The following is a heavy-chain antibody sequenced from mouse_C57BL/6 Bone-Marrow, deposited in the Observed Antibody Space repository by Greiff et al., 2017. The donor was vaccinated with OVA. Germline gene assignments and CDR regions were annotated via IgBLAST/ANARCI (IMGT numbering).Heavy chain of an antibody. D-gene: IGHD2-3*01. J-gene: IGHJ2*01. V-gene: IGHV5-12*01. CDR3: ARHAWLLNYFDY. CDR2: ISNGGGST. CDR1: GFTFSDYY. Sequence: EVQLQESGGGLVQPGGSLKLSCAASGFTFSDYYMYWVRQTPEKRLEWVAYISNGGGSTYYPDTVKGRFTISRDNAKNTLYLQMSRLKSEDTAMYYCARHAWLLNYFDYWGQGTTLTVSS.